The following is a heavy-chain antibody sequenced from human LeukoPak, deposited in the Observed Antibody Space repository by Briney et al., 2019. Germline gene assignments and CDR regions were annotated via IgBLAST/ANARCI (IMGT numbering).Heavy chain of an antibody. J-gene: IGHJ4*02. D-gene: IGHD2-15*01. Sequence: GGSLRLSCAASGFTFSSYSMNWVRQAPGKGLEWVSSIGSSSSYIYYADSVKGRFTISRDNAKNSLYLQMNSLRAEDTAVYYCARVGGYCSGGSCYFFDYWGQGTLVTVSS. CDR3: ARVGGYCSGGSCYFFDY. V-gene: IGHV3-21*01. CDR1: GFTFSSYS. CDR2: IGSSSSYI.